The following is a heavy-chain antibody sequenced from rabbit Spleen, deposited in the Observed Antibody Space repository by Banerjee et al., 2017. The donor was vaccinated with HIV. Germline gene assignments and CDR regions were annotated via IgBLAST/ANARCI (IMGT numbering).Heavy chain of an antibody. Sequence: QSLEESGGGLVKPGASLTLTCKASGFSFSSGYDMCWVRQAPGKGLEWIACIYAGSSGSTYYANWAKGRFTISKTSSTTVPLQMTSLTAADTATYFCARSINWSNRGLNLWGQGTLVTVS. J-gene: IGHJ4*01. D-gene: IGHD1-1*01. CDR2: IYAGSSGST. CDR3: ARSINWSNRGLNL. V-gene: IGHV1S40*01. CDR1: GFSFSSGYD.